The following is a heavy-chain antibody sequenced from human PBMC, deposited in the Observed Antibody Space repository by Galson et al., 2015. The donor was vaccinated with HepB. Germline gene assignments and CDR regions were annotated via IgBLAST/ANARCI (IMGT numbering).Heavy chain of an antibody. CDR2: IKSKSDGGTT. V-gene: IGHV3-15*07. J-gene: IGHJ1*01. D-gene: IGHD2/OR15-2a*01. CDR1: GLTFSNAW. CDR3: TTRKENSNMWYSFHH. Sequence: LRLSCAVSGLTFSNAWMNWVRQAPGKGLEWVGRIKSKSDGGTTDYAAPLQGRFTISRDDSRNVLYLQMISLNTEDAAVYFCTTRKENSNMWYSFHHWGQGTLVTVSS.